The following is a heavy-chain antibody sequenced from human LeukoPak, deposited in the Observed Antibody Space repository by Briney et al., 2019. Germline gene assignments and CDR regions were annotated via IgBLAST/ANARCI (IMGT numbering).Heavy chain of an antibody. Sequence: PSETLSLTCAVYGGSLSGYYWSWIRQPPGKGLEWIGEINHSGSTNYNPSLKSRVTISVDTSKNQFSLKLSSVTAADTAVYYCARYSVWGYYDSSGYYYLDYWGQGTLVTVSS. J-gene: IGHJ4*02. CDR2: INHSGST. CDR3: ARYSVWGYYDSSGYYYLDY. V-gene: IGHV4-34*01. D-gene: IGHD3-22*01. CDR1: GGSLSGYY.